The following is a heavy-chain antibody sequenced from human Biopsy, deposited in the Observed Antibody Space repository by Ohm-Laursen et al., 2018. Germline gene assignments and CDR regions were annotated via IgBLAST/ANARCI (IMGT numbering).Heavy chain of an antibody. CDR3: ARDYDTSGYYYVS. CDR1: GGSISNNNYY. Sequence: TLSLTCTVSGGSISNNNYYWGWIRQPPGKGLEWFGSIFYRGSAPYKPSLKSRVNISVDTTKNQFSLKLNSVTAADTAVYYCARDYDTSGYYYVSWGQGTLVTVSS. CDR2: IFYRGSA. D-gene: IGHD3-22*01. V-gene: IGHV4-39*01. J-gene: IGHJ5*02.